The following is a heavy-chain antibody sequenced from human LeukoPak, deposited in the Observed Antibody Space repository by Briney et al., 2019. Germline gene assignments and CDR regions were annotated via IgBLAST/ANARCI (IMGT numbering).Heavy chain of an antibody. Sequence: GASVKVSCKASGGTFSSYAISWVRQAPGQGLEWMGGIIPIFGTANYAQKFQGRVTITADESTSTAYMELSSLRSEDTAVYYCAGEYSYGPAFDYWGQGTLATVSS. J-gene: IGHJ4*02. CDR2: IIPIFGTA. V-gene: IGHV1-69*13. CDR3: AGEYSYGPAFDY. CDR1: GGTFSSYA. D-gene: IGHD5-18*01.